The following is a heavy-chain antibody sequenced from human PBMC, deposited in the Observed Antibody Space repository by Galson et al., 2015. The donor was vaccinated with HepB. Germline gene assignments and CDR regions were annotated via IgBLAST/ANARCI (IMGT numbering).Heavy chain of an antibody. CDR1: GGSFSGYY. D-gene: IGHD6-19*01. CDR2: INHSGST. J-gene: IGHJ3*02. CDR3: ARTEVVLVKGQWLNDAFDI. Sequence: SETLSLTCAVYGGSFSGYYWSWIRQPPGKGLEWIGEINHSGSTNYNPSLKSRVTISVDTSKNQFSLKLSSVTAADTAVYYCARTEVVLVKGQWLNDAFDIWGQGTMVTVSS. V-gene: IGHV4-34*01.